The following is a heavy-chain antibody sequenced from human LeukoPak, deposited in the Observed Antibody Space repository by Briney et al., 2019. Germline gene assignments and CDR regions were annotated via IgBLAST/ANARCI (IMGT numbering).Heavy chain of an antibody. CDR1: GYTFTGYY. V-gene: IGHV1-2*02. Sequence: ASVKVSCKASGYTFTGYYMHWVRQAPGQGLEWMGWINPNSGGTSYAQKFQGRVTMTRDTSISTAYMELSRLRSDDTAVYYCARARIVGASFDYWGQGTLVTVSS. J-gene: IGHJ4*02. CDR3: ARARIVGASFDY. CDR2: INPNSGGT. D-gene: IGHD1-26*01.